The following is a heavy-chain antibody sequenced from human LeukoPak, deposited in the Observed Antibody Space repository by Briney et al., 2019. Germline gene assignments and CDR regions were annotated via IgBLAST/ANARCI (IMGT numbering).Heavy chain of an antibody. CDR1: GGSISSYY. V-gene: IGHV4-59*01. CDR3: ARETSQKGAHYMDV. J-gene: IGHJ6*03. D-gene: IGHD3-16*01. Sequence: PSETLSLTCTVSGGSISSYYWSWIRQPPGKGLEWIGHIYYSGSTNYNPSLKSRVTISVDTSKNQFSLKLSSVTAADTAVYYCARETSQKGAHYMDVWGKGTTVTISS. CDR2: IYYSGST.